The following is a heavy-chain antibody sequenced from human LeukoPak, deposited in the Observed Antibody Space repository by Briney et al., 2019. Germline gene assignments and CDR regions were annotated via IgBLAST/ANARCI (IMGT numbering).Heavy chain of an antibody. J-gene: IGHJ6*02. CDR1: GRSISSSSYY. CDR2: IYYSGST. V-gene: IGHV4-39*01. Sequence: SETLSLTCTVSGRSISSSSYYWGRIRQPPGKGLEWIGSIYYSGSTYYNPSLKSRVTISVDTSKNQFSLKLSSVTAADTAVYYCARRKYYYDSSGYYSISLPPGAHLMDVWGQGTTVTVSS. CDR3: ARRKYYYDSSGYYSISLPPGAHLMDV. D-gene: IGHD3-22*01.